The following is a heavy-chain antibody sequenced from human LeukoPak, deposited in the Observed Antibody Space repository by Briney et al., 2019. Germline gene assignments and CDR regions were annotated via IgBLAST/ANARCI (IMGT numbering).Heavy chain of an antibody. CDR3: ARDPQDYNAVVVPAAGFDY. J-gene: IGHJ4*02. D-gene: IGHD2-2*01. Sequence: LAGGSLRLSCAASGFTFSSYGMHWVRQAPGKGLEWVAVIWYDGSNKYYADSVKGRFTISRDNSKNTLYLQMNSLRAEDTAVYYCARDPQDYNAVVVPAAGFDYWGQGTLVTVSS. CDR2: IWYDGSNK. V-gene: IGHV3-30*19. CDR1: GFTFSSYG.